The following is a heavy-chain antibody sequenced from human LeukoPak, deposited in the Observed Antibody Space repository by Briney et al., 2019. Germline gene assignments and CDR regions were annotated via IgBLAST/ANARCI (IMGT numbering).Heavy chain of an antibody. CDR2: MNPNSGNT. Sequence: ASVKVSCKASGYTFTSYDINWVRQATGQGLEWMGWMNPNSGNTGYAQKFQGRVTITRNTSISTAYMELSSLRSEDTAVYYCVRGYSSSSYFDYWGQGTLVTVSS. J-gene: IGHJ4*02. V-gene: IGHV1-8*03. CDR1: GYTFTSYD. CDR3: VRGYSSSSYFDY. D-gene: IGHD6-6*01.